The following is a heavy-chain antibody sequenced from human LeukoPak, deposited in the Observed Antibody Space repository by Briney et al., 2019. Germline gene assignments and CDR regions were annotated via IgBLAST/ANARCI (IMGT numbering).Heavy chain of an antibody. D-gene: IGHD1-26*01. Sequence: SETLSLTCTVSGGSISSYYWSWIRQPAGKGLELIGYIYYSGSTNYNPSLNSRVTISVDTSKNQFSLKLSSVTAADTAVYYCARTIDGTWFDPWGQGTLVTVSS. CDR3: ARTIDGTWFDP. CDR1: GGSISSYY. J-gene: IGHJ5*02. CDR2: IYYSGST. V-gene: IGHV4-59*01.